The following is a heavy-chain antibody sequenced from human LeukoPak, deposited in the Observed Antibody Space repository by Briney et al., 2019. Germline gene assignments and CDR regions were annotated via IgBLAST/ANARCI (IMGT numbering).Heavy chain of an antibody. V-gene: IGHV3-23*01. D-gene: IGHD3-10*01. Sequence: PGGSLRLSCAASGITFHTYAMAWVRRTPGKGQEWVSSISGGGGGTYYAHSVKGRFTISRDNGNNTLYLQMNGLTAADTAFYYCAKVRGVGTHIWLLPWDLWGQGTLVTVSS. J-gene: IGHJ1*01. CDR3: AKVRGVGTHIWLLPWDL. CDR2: ISGGGGGT. CDR1: GITFHTYA.